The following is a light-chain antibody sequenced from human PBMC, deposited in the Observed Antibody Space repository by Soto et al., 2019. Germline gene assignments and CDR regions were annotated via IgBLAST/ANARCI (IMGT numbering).Light chain of an antibody. CDR1: QSIDNW. J-gene: IGKJ1*01. CDR3: QQYHSFSWT. V-gene: IGKV1-5*01. Sequence: QMTQTPSTVSASVGDKVTITCRASQSIDNWLAWYQKKPGQVPKLLIYDASNSQSGGFSGSGFGTDFNLTIVSLRPDDFATYYCQQYHSFSWTFGRGTEVEVK. CDR2: DAS.